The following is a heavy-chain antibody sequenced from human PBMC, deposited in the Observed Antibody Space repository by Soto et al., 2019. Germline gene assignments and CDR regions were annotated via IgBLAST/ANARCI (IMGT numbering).Heavy chain of an antibody. CDR1: GFTFSSYW. Sequence: PGGSLRLSCAASGFTFSSYWMHWVRQAPGKGLVWVSRINSDGSSTSYADSVKGRFTISRDNAKNTLYLQMNSLRAEDTAVYYCARWSSYDILTGYYSAPTYYGMDVWGQGTTVTVSS. V-gene: IGHV3-74*01. CDR3: ARWSSYDILTGYYSAPTYYGMDV. J-gene: IGHJ6*02. CDR2: INSDGSST. D-gene: IGHD3-9*01.